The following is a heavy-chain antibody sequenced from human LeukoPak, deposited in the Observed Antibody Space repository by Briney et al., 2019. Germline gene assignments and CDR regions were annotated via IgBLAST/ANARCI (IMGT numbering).Heavy chain of an antibody. D-gene: IGHD6-19*01. CDR3: AKERSSGWYVFGY. CDR1: GFTLSNYG. CDR2: ISGSSGST. V-gene: IGHV3-23*01. Sequence: GGSLRLSCAASGFTLSNYGMSWVPQARGKGLEGVSAISGSSGSTYDADSVKCRITSSRDNSKHTLYLQMNSLRAEDTAVYYCAKERSSGWYVFGYWGQGTLVTVSS. J-gene: IGHJ4*02.